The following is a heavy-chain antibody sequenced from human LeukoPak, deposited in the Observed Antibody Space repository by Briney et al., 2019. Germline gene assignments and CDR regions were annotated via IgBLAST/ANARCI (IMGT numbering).Heavy chain of an antibody. CDR3: ARIGGSYLLQH. V-gene: IGHV4-39*01. CDR2: IYASGSS. J-gene: IGHJ1*01. Sequence: SETLSLTCTVSDDSIISSFYSWGWVRQPPGKGLEWIATIYASGSSYYNPSLESRVTISVDTSKKQFSLKVNSVTAADTAVYYCARIGGSYLLQHWGQGTLVTVSS. CDR1: DDSIISSFYS. D-gene: IGHD1-26*01.